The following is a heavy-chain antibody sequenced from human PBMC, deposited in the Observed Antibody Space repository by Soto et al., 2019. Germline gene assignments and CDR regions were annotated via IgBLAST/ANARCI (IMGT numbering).Heavy chain of an antibody. CDR1: GYTFTGYY. V-gene: IGHV1-2*02. CDR2: INPNSGGT. D-gene: IGHD3-3*01. CDR3: ARDRLRFLEWLSYYYGMDV. J-gene: IGHJ6*02. Sequence: ASVKVSCKASGYTFTGYYMHWVRQAPGQGLEWMGWINPNSGGTNYAQKFQGRVTMTRDTSISTAYMELSRLRSDDTAVYYCARDRLRFLEWLSYYYGMDVWGQGTTVTVSS.